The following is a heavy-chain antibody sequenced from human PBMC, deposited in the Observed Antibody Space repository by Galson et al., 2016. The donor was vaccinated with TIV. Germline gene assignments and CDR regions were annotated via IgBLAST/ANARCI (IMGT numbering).Heavy chain of an antibody. J-gene: IGHJ4*02. D-gene: IGHD5/OR15-5a*01. CDR2: IFAIFGIA. CDR1: GGIFRTNA. V-gene: IGHV1-69*13. Sequence: SVKVSCKASGGIFRTNAIGWVRQAPGQGLEWMGGIFAIFGIANYAQKFQGRVTITADESTRTAYMELCSLRSEDTAVYYCARNRGYSVTGDFDFWGQGTLVTVSS. CDR3: ARNRGYSVTGDFDF.